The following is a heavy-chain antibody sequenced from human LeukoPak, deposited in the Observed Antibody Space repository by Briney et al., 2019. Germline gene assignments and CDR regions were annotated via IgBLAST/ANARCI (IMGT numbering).Heavy chain of an antibody. Sequence: SQTLSLTCTVSGGSISSGDYYWSWIRQPPGKGLEWIGYIYYSGSTYYNPSLKSRVTISVDTSKNQFSLKLSSVTAADTAVYYCARAGSDYYDSDTFDYWGQGTLVTVSS. D-gene: IGHD3-22*01. CDR1: GGSISSGDYY. CDR3: ARAGSDYYDSDTFDY. J-gene: IGHJ4*02. CDR2: IYYSGST. V-gene: IGHV4-30-4*08.